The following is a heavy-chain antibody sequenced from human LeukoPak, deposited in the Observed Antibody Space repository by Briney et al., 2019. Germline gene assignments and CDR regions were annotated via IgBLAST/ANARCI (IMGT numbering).Heavy chain of an antibody. CDR3: ALRGYGDFSPFDY. D-gene: IGHD4-17*01. Sequence: PGGSLRLSCAASGFTFSNYAMSWVRQAPGKGLERVSVISGSGDSTYYADSVKGRFTISRDNSRNTVYLQMNSLRAEDTALYYCALRGYGDFSPFDYWGQGTLVTVSS. CDR2: ISGSGDST. V-gene: IGHV3-23*01. CDR1: GFTFSNYA. J-gene: IGHJ4*02.